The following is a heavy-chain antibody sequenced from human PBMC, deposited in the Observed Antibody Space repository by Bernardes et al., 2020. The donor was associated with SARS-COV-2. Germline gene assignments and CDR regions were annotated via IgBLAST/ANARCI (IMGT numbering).Heavy chain of an antibody. V-gene: IGHV3-11*01. CDR3: TYYNARHY. CDR2: ISRSDRGGDSSE. Sequence: GGSLRLSCAASGFSFSDYYMSWIRHTPGKGLEWLSYISRSDRGGDSSESYAESVKGRFTISLRLTSVTAADTAVYFCARLDYYLSGTYYNARHYWGQGALVTVSS. J-gene: IGHJ4*02. D-gene: IGHD3-10*01. CDR1: GFSFSDYY.